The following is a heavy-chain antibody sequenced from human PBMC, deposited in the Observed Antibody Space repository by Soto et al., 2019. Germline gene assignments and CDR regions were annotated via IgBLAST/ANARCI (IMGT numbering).Heavy chain of an antibody. D-gene: IGHD5-12*01. CDR2: ISSSTNII. CDR1: GFTFSNYY. Sequence: QVQLVESGGGLVKPGGSLRLSCAASGFTFSNYYMSWIRQAPGKGLEWVSYISSSTNIIHYADSVKGRFTISRDNAKNSLYLQMNSLRVEDTAVYYCARVPPRDGYNFHYWGQGTLVTVSS. J-gene: IGHJ4*02. CDR3: ARVPPRDGYNFHY. V-gene: IGHV3-11*01.